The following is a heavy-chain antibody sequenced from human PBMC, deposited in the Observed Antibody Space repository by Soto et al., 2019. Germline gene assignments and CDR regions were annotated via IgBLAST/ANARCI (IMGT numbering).Heavy chain of an antibody. CDR1: GYTLTTYG. V-gene: IGHV1-18*01. CDR2: ISAYNDHT. D-gene: IGHD3-22*01. Sequence: ASVKVSCKAAGYTLTTYGVSWVRQAPGQGLEWVGWISAYNDHTNYAQKFQGRVTMTTDTSTSTAYMELRSLRSDDTAVYYCARVPGYDSSGYVDYWGQGTLVTVSS. J-gene: IGHJ4*02. CDR3: ARVPGYDSSGYVDY.